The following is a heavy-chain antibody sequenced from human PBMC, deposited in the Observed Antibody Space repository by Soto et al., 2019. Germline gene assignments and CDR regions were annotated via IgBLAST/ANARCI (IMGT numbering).Heavy chain of an antibody. J-gene: IGHJ3*02. Sequence: ASVKVSCKASGYTFTSYDINWVRQATGQGLEWMGWMNPNSGNTGCAQKFQGRVTMTRNTSISTAYMELSSLRSEDTAVYYCARGLGLRGYTITDAYDIWGQGTLVTVSS. V-gene: IGHV1-8*01. CDR1: GYTFTSYD. CDR3: ARGLGLRGYTITDAYDI. CDR2: MNPNSGNT. D-gene: IGHD5-18*01.